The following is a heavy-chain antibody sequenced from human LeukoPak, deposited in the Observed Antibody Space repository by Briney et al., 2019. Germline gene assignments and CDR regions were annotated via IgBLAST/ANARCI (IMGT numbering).Heavy chain of an antibody. CDR2: INHSGST. CDR3: ARGRGYCSGGSCYSVGGIDY. V-gene: IGHV4-34*01. J-gene: IGHJ4*02. Sequence: SETLSLTCAVYGGSFSGYYWSWIRQPSGKGLEWIGEINHSGSTNYNPSLKSRVTISVDTSKNQFSLKLSSVTAADTAVYYCARGRGYCSGGSCYSVGGIDYWGQGTLVTVSS. D-gene: IGHD2-15*01. CDR1: GGSFSGYY.